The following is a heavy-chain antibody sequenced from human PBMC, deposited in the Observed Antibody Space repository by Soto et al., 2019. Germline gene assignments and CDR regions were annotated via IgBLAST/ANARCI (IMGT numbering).Heavy chain of an antibody. J-gene: IGHJ6*02. Sequence: SETLCLTYTVSGGSISGSSYYWGWIRQPPGKGLEWIGSIYYSGSTYYNPSLKSRVTISVDTSKNQFSLKLSSVTAADTAVYYCARGRVATITDYYYYYGMDVWGQGTTVTVSS. CDR1: GGSISGSSYY. V-gene: IGHV4-39*01. CDR3: ARGRVATITDYYYYYGMDV. D-gene: IGHD5-12*01. CDR2: IYYSGST.